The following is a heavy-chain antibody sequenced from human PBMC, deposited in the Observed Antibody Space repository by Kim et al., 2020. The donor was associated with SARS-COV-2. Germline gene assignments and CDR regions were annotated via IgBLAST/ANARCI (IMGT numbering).Heavy chain of an antibody. CDR1: GFTFSSYS. D-gene: IGHD3-10*01. V-gene: IGHV3-21*01. Sequence: GGSLRLSCAASGFTFSSYSMNWVRQAPGKGLEWVSSISSSSSYIYYADSVKGRFTISRDNAKNSLYLQMNSLRAEDTAVYYCARDEKRQLLWFGELLEDSYYYYYGMDVWGQGTTVTVSS. CDR3: ARDEKRQLLWFGELLEDSYYYYYGMDV. J-gene: IGHJ6*02. CDR2: ISSSSSYI.